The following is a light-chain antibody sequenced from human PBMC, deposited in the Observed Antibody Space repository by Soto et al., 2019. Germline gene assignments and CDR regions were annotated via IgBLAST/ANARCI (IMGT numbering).Light chain of an antibody. J-gene: IGKJ1*01. CDR1: QSISSW. Sequence: DIHMTQSPSTLSASVGNRFTITFRASQSISSWVAWYQQKPGKAPKLLIYNAARLDSGVPSSISGSGSGTEFTLTISSLQPDDFATYYCQQYNSYSRTFGQGTKVDIK. V-gene: IGKV1-5*03. CDR3: QQYNSYSRT. CDR2: NAA.